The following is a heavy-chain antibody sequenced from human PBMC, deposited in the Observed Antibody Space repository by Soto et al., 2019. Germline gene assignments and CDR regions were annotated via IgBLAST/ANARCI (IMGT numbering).Heavy chain of an antibody. J-gene: IGHJ4*02. D-gene: IGHD2-2*01. CDR2: IYCDDFK. V-gene: IGHV2-5*02. CDR3: AYIFFSNTSCYAINSAAAASFDY. CDR1: GFSLSTSGVG. Sequence: SGPTLVNPTQTLTLTCSFSGFSLSTSGVGVGWIRQPPGKALEWLAVIYCDDFKRYSLSLMCRFTFTKDTSNNQVVLILSNMYSVVTSTYYCAYIFFSNTSCYAINSAAAASFDYWGQGTLVTVSS.